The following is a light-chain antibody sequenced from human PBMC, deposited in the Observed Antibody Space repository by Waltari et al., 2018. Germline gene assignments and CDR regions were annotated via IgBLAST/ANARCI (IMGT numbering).Light chain of an antibody. CDR1: QSVGSNY. Sequence: EIVLTQSPGTLSLSPGERATLSCRASQSVGSNYLVWYQQKPGQAPRLLIYGASSRATGIPDRFTGSGSGTDFTLTISRLEPEDFAVYYCQQYGTSSSFGQGTRLDIK. CDR2: GAS. V-gene: IGKV3-20*01. J-gene: IGKJ5*01. CDR3: QQYGTSSS.